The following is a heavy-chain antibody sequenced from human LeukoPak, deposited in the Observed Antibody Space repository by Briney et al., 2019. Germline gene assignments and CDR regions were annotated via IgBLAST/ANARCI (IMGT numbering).Heavy chain of an antibody. J-gene: IGHJ4*02. CDR3: ARGNDYVWGSYRRYFDY. Sequence: SETLSLTCTVSGGSISSYYWSWIRQPPGKGLEWIGYIYYNGSTNYNPSLKSRVTISVDTSENQFSLKLSSVTAADTAVYYCARGNDYVWGSYRRYFDYWGQGSLVTVSS. V-gene: IGHV4-59*01. D-gene: IGHD3-16*02. CDR2: IYYNGST. CDR1: GGSISSYY.